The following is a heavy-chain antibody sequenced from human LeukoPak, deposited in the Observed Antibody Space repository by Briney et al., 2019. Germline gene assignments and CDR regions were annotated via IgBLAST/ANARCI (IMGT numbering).Heavy chain of an antibody. D-gene: IGHD3-16*01. CDR2: ILDSGYST. Sequence: GGSLRLSCAASGFTFSSYAMSWVRQAPGKGLGWVSGILDSGYSTYYANSVKGRFTISRDNSNNTLYLQMNSLRAEDTAVYYCAKLGGHPLHNYYVGVWGKGTTVAVSS. V-gene: IGHV3-23*01. CDR3: AKLGGHPLHNYYVGV. J-gene: IGHJ6*03. CDR1: GFTFSSYA.